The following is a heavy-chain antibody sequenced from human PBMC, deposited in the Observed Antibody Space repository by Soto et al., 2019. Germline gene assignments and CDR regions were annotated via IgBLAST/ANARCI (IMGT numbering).Heavy chain of an antibody. J-gene: IGHJ5*02. CDR1: GGSISSYY. V-gene: IGHV4-59*01. CDR3: ARSVARILFSWLDH. CDR2: IYYSGST. Sequence: SETLSLTCTVSGGSISSYYWSWIRQPPGKGLEWIGYIYYSGSTNYNPSLKSRVTISVDTSKNQFSLKLSSVTAADTAVYVCARSVARILFSWLDHWGQGTLVTVS. D-gene: IGHD2-21*01.